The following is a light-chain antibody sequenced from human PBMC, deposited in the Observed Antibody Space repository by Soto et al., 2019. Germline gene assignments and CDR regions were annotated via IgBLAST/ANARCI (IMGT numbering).Light chain of an antibody. Sequence: QSALTQVASVSGSPGQSITISCTGTSSDVGTFNLVSWYQQHPGKAPRPMIYEVIKRPSGVSNRFSGSKSGNTASLTISGLQAEDEADYYCCSYAGSSVYVFGTGTKVTVL. CDR3: CSYAGSSVYV. V-gene: IGLV2-23*02. CDR2: EVI. CDR1: SSDVGTFNL. J-gene: IGLJ1*01.